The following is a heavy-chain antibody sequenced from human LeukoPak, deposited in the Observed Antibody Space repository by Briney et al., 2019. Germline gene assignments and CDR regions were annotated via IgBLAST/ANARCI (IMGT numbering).Heavy chain of an antibody. Sequence: QPGGSLRLSCAASGFTFSGSAIHWVRQASGKGLEWVGRIRSKANNYATAYAASVRGRFTVSRDDSKNTAYLQMNSLKTEDTAVYYCTRKGNPYYAMDVWGQGTTVTVSS. CDR1: GFTFSGSA. J-gene: IGHJ6*02. CDR2: IRSKANNYAT. D-gene: IGHD1-14*01. V-gene: IGHV3-73*01. CDR3: TRKGNPYYAMDV.